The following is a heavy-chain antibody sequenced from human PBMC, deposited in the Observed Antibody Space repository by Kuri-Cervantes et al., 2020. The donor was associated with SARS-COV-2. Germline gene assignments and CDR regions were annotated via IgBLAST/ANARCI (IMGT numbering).Heavy chain of an antibody. CDR1: GLTFSSYW. Sequence: GESLKISCAASGLTFSSYWMHWVRQAPGKGLVWVSGINTDGSSTRYADSVKGQFTISRDDSKNMAYLQMNSLKTEDTAVYYCTTLIDYWGQGALVTVSS. J-gene: IGHJ4*02. V-gene: IGHV3-74*01. CDR2: INTDGSST. D-gene: IGHD1-1*01. CDR3: TTLIDY.